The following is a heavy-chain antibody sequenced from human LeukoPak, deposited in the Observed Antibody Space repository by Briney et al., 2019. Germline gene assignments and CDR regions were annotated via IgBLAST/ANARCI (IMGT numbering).Heavy chain of an antibody. CDR1: GGSIRRSSYY. V-gene: IGHV4-39*07. D-gene: IGHD1-26*01. Sequence: PSETLSLTCTVSGGSIRRSSYYWGWIRQPPGKGLEWIGSVYYSGSTYYSPSLKSRVTISVDTSRNQFSLKLSSVTAADTAVYYCARTIIVGTLGGFHHWGQGTLVTVSS. CDR2: VYYSGST. J-gene: IGHJ1*01. CDR3: ARTIIVGTLGGFHH.